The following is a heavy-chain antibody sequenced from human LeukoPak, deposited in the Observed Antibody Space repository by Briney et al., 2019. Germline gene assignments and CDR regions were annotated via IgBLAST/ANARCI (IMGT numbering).Heavy chain of an antibody. D-gene: IGHD2-2*01. Sequence: PGRSLRLSCAASGFRFSSYAVHWVRQAPGKGLEWVAVISYDGSNKYYADSVKGRFTISRDNSKSTLYLQMNSLRAEDTAVYYCASGDPDITSHFDYWGQGTLVTVPS. CDR1: GFRFSSYA. J-gene: IGHJ4*02. CDR2: ISYDGSNK. V-gene: IGHV3-30*04. CDR3: ASGDPDITSHFDY.